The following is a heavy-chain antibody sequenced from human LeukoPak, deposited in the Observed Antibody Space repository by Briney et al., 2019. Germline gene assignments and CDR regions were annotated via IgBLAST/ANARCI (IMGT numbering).Heavy chain of an antibody. CDR2: IYSGGST. CDR1: RFTFSTYW. Sequence: GGSLRLSCAASRFTFSTYWMHWVRQAPGKGLEWVSVIYSGGSTYYADSVKGRFTISRDNSKNTLYLQMNSLRAEDTAVYYCARDASAGYCSGGSCYSGVPFDIWGQGTMVTVSS. CDR3: ARDASAGYCSGGSCYSGVPFDI. V-gene: IGHV3-66*01. D-gene: IGHD2-15*01. J-gene: IGHJ3*02.